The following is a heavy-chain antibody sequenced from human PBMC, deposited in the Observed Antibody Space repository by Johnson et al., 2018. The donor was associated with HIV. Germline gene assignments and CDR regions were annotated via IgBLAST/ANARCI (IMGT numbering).Heavy chain of an antibody. CDR2: IRYDGNNK. CDR1: GVTFSSYG. D-gene: IGHD3-3*01. Sequence: AAGGVTFSSYGMHWVRQAPGKGLEGVAFIRYDGNNKYYADSVRGRFSISRDDSETTVYLQMNSLKIEDTAVYYCTTNFWSGFYPDAFDIWGQGTMVTVSS. J-gene: IGHJ3*02. CDR3: TTNFWSGFYPDAFDI. V-gene: IGHV3-30*02.